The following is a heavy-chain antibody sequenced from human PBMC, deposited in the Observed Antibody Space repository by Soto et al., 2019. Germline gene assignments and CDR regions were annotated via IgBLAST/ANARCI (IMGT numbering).Heavy chain of an antibody. CDR1: GGSISSYY. J-gene: IGHJ4*02. CDR2: IYYSGST. CDR3: ARGGSRSSSWTFDY. V-gene: IGHV4-59*08. D-gene: IGHD6-13*01. Sequence: SETLSLTCTVSGGSISSYYWSWIRQPPGKGLEWIGYIYYSGSTNYNPSLKSRVTISVDTSKNQFSLKLSSVTAADTAVYYCARGGSRSSSWTFDYWGQGTLVTVSS.